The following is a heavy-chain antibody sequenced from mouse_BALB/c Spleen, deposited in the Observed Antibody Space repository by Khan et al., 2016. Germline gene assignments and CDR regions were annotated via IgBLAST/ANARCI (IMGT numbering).Heavy chain of an antibody. V-gene: IGHV14-1*02. CDR3: SLDGSWFAY. CDR1: GFNIKDYY. CDR2: IDPENGNT. J-gene: IGHJ3*01. Sequence: VQLQQSGAELVRPGALVKLSCKASGFNIKDYYMHWVKQRPEQGLAWIGWIDPENGNTIYDPKFQGKASITADTSSNTAYLQLSSLTSEYTSVYYCSLDGSWFAYWGQGTLVTVSA. D-gene: IGHD2-3*01.